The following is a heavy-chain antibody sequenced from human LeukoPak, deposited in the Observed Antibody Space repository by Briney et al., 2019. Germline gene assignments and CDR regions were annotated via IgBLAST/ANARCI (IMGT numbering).Heavy chain of an antibody. D-gene: IGHD3-22*01. Sequence: ASVKVSCKASGYTFTSYDINWVRQATGQGLEWRGWMNPNRGNTGYAQKFQGRVRMTRNTDIRTAYIHLSSLRSEDPAVYYCARGHYYDSSGDYYRAAFDIWGQGTKVTVSS. CDR1: GYTFTSYD. J-gene: IGHJ3*02. CDR2: MNPNRGNT. V-gene: IGHV1-8*01. CDR3: ARGHYYDSSGDYYRAAFDI.